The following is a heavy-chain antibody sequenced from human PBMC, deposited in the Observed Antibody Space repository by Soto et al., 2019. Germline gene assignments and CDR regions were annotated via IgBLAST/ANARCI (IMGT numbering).Heavy chain of an antibody. Sequence: QVHLVQSGAEVKKPGSSVKVSCKTSGGTFSDLAFSWVRQAPRQGLEWVGGIIPLFGTPNYAREFQGRVSISADESSNTVYMELRRLRSEDTAVYYCASERVAEMATGGYFDNWCQGTLVTVSS. CDR3: ASERVAEMATGGYFDN. J-gene: IGHJ4*02. CDR2: IIPLFGTP. D-gene: IGHD5-12*01. V-gene: IGHV1-69*01. CDR1: GGTFSDLA.